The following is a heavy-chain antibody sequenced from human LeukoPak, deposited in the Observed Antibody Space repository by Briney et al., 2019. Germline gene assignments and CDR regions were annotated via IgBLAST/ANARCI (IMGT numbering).Heavy chain of an antibody. D-gene: IGHD3-16*01. CDR1: GGSISSYY. CDR3: AKYVSTGWFDP. V-gene: IGHV4-59*01. Sequence: SETLSLTCTVSGGSISSYYWSWIRQPPGKGLEWIGYIYYSGSTNYNPSLKSRVTISVDTSKNQFSLKLSSVTAADTAVYYCAKYVSTGWFDPWGQGTLVTASS. J-gene: IGHJ5*02. CDR2: IYYSGST.